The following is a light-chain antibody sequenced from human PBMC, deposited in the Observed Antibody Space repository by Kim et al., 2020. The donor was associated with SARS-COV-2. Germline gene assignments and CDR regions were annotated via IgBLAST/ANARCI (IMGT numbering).Light chain of an antibody. CDR1: QDISIQ. CDR3: QQYDNLPYT. CDR2: DAS. Sequence: STSVADRVTITCRASQDISIQLNWNRHQPGKAPTLLIYDASDLEAGVPSRFSGSGSGTHFTFTITSLQPEDIAIYYCQQYDNLPYTFGQGTKLEI. V-gene: IGKV1-33*01. J-gene: IGKJ2*01.